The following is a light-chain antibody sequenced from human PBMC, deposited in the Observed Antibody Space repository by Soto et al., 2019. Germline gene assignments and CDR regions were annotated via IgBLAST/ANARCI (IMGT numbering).Light chain of an antibody. Sequence: EIVMTQSPATLSVSPGERATLSCRASQSVSSNLAWYQQKPGQAPRLLIYGASTRATGIPARFSGSGSGTEFTLTISSLQSEGFAVYYCQQYNNWPLTFGQGTRLEV. CDR3: QQYNNWPLT. CDR2: GAS. CDR1: QSVSSN. J-gene: IGKJ5*01. V-gene: IGKV3-15*01.